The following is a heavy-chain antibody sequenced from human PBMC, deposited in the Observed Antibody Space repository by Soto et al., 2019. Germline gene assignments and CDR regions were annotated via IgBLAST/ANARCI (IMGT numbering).Heavy chain of an antibody. CDR2: IYYSGST. CDR3: ARHSTSYNWFDP. Sequence: QVQLQESGPGLVKPSETLSLTCTVSGGSIRSYYWSWIRQPPGKGLEWIGYIYYSGSTNYNPSLKSRVTISVDTSKNQFSLKLSSVTAADTAVYYCARHSTSYNWFDPWGQGTLVTVSS. CDR1: GGSIRSYY. V-gene: IGHV4-59*08. D-gene: IGHD2-2*01. J-gene: IGHJ5*02.